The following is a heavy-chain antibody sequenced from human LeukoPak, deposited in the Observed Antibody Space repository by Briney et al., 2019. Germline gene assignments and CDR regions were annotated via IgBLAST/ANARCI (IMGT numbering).Heavy chain of an antibody. Sequence: PGGSLRLSCAASGFTFDDYGMSWVRQAPGKGLEWVSGINWNGGSTGYADSVKGRFTISRDNAKNSLYLQVNSLRAEDTALYYCARAEGDHYDTTYDYWGQGTLVTVSS. CDR2: INWNGGST. CDR1: GFTFDDYG. CDR3: ARAEGDHYDTTYDY. D-gene: IGHD3-9*01. V-gene: IGHV3-20*04. J-gene: IGHJ4*01.